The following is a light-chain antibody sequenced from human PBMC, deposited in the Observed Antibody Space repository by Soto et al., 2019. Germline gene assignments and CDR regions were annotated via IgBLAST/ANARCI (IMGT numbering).Light chain of an antibody. CDR2: ANN. CDR3: QSYDSSLSVI. V-gene: IGLV1-40*01. Sequence: QSVLTQPPSVSGAPGQRVTISCTGSSSNIGAGYDVHWYQQLPGAAPKLLIYANNNRPSGVPDRFSGSKSDTSVSLAITVLQAEDEADYYCQSYDSSLSVIFGGGTKLTVL. J-gene: IGLJ2*01. CDR1: SSNIGAGYD.